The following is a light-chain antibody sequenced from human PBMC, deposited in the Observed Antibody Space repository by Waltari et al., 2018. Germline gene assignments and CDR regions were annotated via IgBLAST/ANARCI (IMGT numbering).Light chain of an antibody. CDR3: QQSYITPAT. CDR2: AAS. CDR1: QSISSY. Sequence: DTQMTQSPSSLSASVGDRVTITCRASQSISSYLSWYQHQPGKAPKLLIYAASTLQGGVPPRFSGSGSATDFTLTIRSLQVEDSATYYCQQSYITPATFGGGTKVEIK. J-gene: IGKJ4*01. V-gene: IGKV1-39*01.